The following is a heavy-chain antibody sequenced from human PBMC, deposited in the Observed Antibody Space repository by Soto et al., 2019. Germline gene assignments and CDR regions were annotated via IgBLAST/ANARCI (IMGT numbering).Heavy chain of an antibody. Sequence: SETLSLTCTVSGGSISSSSYYWVWIRQPPGKGLEWIGSIYYSGSTYYNPSLKSRVTISVDTSKNQFSLKLSSVTAADTAVYYCARRREDWFDPWGQGTLVTVSS. J-gene: IGHJ5*02. CDR1: GGSISSSSYY. CDR2: IYYSGST. CDR3: ARRREDWFDP. V-gene: IGHV4-39*01.